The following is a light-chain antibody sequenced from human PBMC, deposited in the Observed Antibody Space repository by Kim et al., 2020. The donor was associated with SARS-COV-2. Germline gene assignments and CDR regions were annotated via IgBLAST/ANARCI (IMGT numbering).Light chain of an antibody. CDR2: AAS. Sequence: DIQMTQSPSSLSASVGDRVTITCRASQGISHDLAWYQQKPGKVPKLLIFAASALHSGVPSRFSGRGSGTDFTLTISSLQPEDVATYYCQKYNGAPWTFGQGTKVEIK. CDR3: QKYNGAPWT. CDR1: QGISHD. V-gene: IGKV1-27*01. J-gene: IGKJ1*01.